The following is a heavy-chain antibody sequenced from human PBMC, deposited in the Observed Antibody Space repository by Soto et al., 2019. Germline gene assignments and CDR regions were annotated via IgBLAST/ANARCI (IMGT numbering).Heavy chain of an antibody. CDR1: GFTLSSYS. J-gene: IGHJ6*02. Sequence: EVQLVESGGGLVQPGGSLRLSCEASGFTLSSYSMNWARQARGQGLEWVSYISSSSSTIYYADSVKGRFTISRDNAKNSLYLQMNSPRDEDTAVYYCARDNPRSSGWDVWGQGTTVTVSS. V-gene: IGHV3-48*02. CDR3: ARDNPRSSGWDV. CDR2: ISSSSSTI.